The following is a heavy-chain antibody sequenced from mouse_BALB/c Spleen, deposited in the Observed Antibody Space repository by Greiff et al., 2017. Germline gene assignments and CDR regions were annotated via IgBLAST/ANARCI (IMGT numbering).Heavy chain of an antibody. D-gene: IGHD5-1*01. CDR3: ARWGKSYHSYYFDY. J-gene: IGHJ2*01. V-gene: IGHV3-2*02. CDR2: ISYSGST. CDR1: GYSITSDYA. Sequence: DVQLQESGPGLVKPSQSLSLTCTVTGYSITSDYAWNWIRQFPGNKLEWMGYISYSGSTSYNPSLKSRISITRDTSKNQFFLQLNSVTTEDTATYYCARWGKSYHSYYFDYWGQGTTLTVSS.